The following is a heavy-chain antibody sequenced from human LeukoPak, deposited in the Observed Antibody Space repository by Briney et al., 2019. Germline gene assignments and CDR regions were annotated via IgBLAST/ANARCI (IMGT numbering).Heavy chain of an antibody. V-gene: IGHV3-23*01. D-gene: IGHD3-9*01. J-gene: IGHJ5*02. Sequence: GGSLRLSCAASGFTFSNYGMSWVRQAPGKGLEWVSVISGSGGSTYYADSVKGRFTVSRDNSKNTLYLQLNSLRAEDTAVYYCARGGPSYDILTGYVSQGWFDPWGQGTLVTVSS. CDR2: ISGSGGST. CDR3: ARGGPSYDILTGYVSQGWFDP. CDR1: GFTFSNYG.